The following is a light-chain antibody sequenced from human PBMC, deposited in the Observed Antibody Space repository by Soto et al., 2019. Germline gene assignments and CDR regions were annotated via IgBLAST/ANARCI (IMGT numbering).Light chain of an antibody. CDR1: SSDVGGYKF. CDR2: EVS. CDR3: SSYTGSIYV. V-gene: IGLV2-14*01. Sequence: QSALTQPASVSGSPGQSITISCTGTSSDVGGYKFVSWYQQHPGTAPKLMIYEVSNRPSGVSSRFSGSKSGNTASLTISGLQAEDEADYFCSSYTGSIYVFGNGTKVTVL. J-gene: IGLJ1*01.